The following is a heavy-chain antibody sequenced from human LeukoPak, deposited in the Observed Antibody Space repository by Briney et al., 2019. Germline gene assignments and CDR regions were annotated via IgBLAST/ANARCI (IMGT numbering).Heavy chain of an antibody. CDR3: ARGEDYYGSGSYYNALGY. Sequence: SETLALTCTVSGESVSSGSYYWSWIRQPPGKGLEWGGYMYYSGSTNYNPSLKSRVTISVDTSKNQFSLKLSSVTAADTAVYYCARGEDYYGSGSYYNALGYWGQGTLVTVSS. J-gene: IGHJ4*02. V-gene: IGHV4-61*01. CDR1: GESVSSGSYY. CDR2: MYYSGST. D-gene: IGHD3-10*01.